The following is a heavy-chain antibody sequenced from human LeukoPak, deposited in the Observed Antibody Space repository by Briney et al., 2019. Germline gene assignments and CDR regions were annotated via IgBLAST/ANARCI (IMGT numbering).Heavy chain of an antibody. CDR1: GFTLRTYA. Sequence: GGSLRLPCAAYGFTLRTYAMSWVRQAPGKGLEWVSSISGTGFATYYADSVKGRFTISRDNSKNTLYLQMNSLRAEDTAVYYCAKGPDLFWSGKVGYFDPWGQGTLVPVSS. CDR3: AKGPDLFWSGKVGYFDP. D-gene: IGHD3-3*01. J-gene: IGHJ5*02. V-gene: IGHV3-23*01. CDR2: ISGTGFAT.